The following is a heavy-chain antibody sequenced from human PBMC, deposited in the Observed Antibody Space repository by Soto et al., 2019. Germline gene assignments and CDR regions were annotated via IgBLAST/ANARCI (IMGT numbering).Heavy chain of an antibody. Sequence: SETLSLTCTVSGGSISSYYWSWIRQPPGKGLEWIGYIYYSGSTNYNPSLKSRVTISVDTSKNQFSLKLSSVTAADTAVYYCARHRIAVAGTNAYGMDVWGQGTTVTVSS. CDR1: GGSISSYY. V-gene: IGHV4-59*08. CDR2: IYYSGST. J-gene: IGHJ6*02. CDR3: ARHRIAVAGTNAYGMDV. D-gene: IGHD6-19*01.